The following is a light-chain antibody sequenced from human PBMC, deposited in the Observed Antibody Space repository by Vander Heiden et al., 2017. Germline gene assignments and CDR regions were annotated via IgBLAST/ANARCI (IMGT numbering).Light chain of an antibody. CDR2: GAS. CDR3: QQYDKWPPT. J-gene: IGKJ4*01. Sequence: EIFMPPSPATLSVSPGARATLSCRASQAVSNNLAWYQQKPGQAPRLLSFGASTRATGLPARCSGSGSGTEFTLVISSLQSEDLAVYFCQQYDKWPPTFGGGTKLEIK. V-gene: IGKV3-15*01. CDR1: QAVSNN.